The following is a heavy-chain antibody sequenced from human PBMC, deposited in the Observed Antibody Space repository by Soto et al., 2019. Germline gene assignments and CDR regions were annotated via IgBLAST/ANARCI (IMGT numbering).Heavy chain of an antibody. Sequence: QVQLVESGGGVVQPGRSLRLSCAASGFTFSSYGMHWVRQAPGKGLEWVAVIWYDGSNKYYADSVKGRFTISRDNSKYTLYLQMNSLRAEDTAVYYCARDITMVRGVIARYYYGMDVWGQGTTVTVSS. CDR1: GFTFSSYG. CDR3: ARDITMVRGVIARYYYGMDV. D-gene: IGHD3-10*01. V-gene: IGHV3-33*01. CDR2: IWYDGSNK. J-gene: IGHJ6*02.